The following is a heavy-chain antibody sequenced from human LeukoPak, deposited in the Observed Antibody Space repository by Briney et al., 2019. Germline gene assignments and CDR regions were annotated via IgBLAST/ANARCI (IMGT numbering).Heavy chain of an antibody. D-gene: IGHD3-22*01. CDR3: ARAKYYYDSSGYCD. CDR1: GFTFSRYW. Sequence: GGSLRLSCAASGFTFSRYWMSWVRQAPGKGLEWVANIKQDGSEKYYVDSLKGRFTISRDNAKNSLYPQMNSLRAEDTALYYCARAKYYYDSSGYCDWGQGTLVTVSS. V-gene: IGHV3-7*03. CDR2: IKQDGSEK. J-gene: IGHJ4*02.